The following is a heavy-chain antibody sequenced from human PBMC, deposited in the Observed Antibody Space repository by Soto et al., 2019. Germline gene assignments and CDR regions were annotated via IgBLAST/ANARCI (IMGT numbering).Heavy chain of an antibody. CDR1: GLTFSSYW. J-gene: IGHJ4*02. CDR2: IKQDGSEE. D-gene: IGHD6-19*01. Sequence: EVQLVESGGGLVQPGGSLRLSCSASGLTFSSYWMSWVRQAPGEGLEWVANIKQDGSEEYYLDSVKGRFTISGDNAKNSMYRQMDSLRVEDTAVYYCAGGSGGSPVYWGQGTLVTVSS. V-gene: IGHV3-7*01. CDR3: AGGSGGSPVY.